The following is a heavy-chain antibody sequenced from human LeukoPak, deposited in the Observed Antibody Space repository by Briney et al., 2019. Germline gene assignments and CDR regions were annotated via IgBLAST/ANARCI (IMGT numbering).Heavy chain of an antibody. J-gene: IGHJ4*02. CDR3: ARVGSYGYYFDY. CDR1: GGSISSGGYY. CDR2: IYYSGST. Sequence: KPSQTLSLTCTVSGGSISSGGYYWSWIRQHPGKGLEWIGYIYYSGSTYYNPSLKSRVTISVDTSKNQFSLKLSSVTAADTAVYYCARVGSYGYYFDYWGQGTLVTVSS. V-gene: IGHV4-31*03. D-gene: IGHD5-18*01.